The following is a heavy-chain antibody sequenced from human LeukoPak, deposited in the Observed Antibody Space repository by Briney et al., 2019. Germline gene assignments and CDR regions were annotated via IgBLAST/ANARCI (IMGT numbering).Heavy chain of an antibody. CDR2: IYPADSDT. V-gene: IGHV5-51*01. J-gene: IGHJ6*03. D-gene: IGHD4-11*01. Sequence: GESLKISCKDSGNTFTSDWIAWVRPMPGKGLEWMGLIYPADSDTRYSPSFQGQVTISADKSINTAYLHWSSLKASDTAMYYCARMFTTVTGFQYMDVWGEGTTVTVSS. CDR3: ARMFTTVTGFQYMDV. CDR1: GNTFTSDW.